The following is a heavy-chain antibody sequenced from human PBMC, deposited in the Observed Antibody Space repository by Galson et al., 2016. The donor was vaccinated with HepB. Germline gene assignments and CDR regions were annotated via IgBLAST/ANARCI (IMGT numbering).Heavy chain of an antibody. J-gene: IGHJ4*02. Sequence: SLRLSCAASEFTFSSYGMHWVRQAPGEGLEWVAVISYDGTYKSYADSVKGRFTISRDNSKNTLYLQMNSLRSEDTAVYYCAKDLRSVPAAIPGCWGQGTLVTVSS. CDR1: EFTFSSYG. CDR3: AKDLRSVPAAIPGC. V-gene: IGHV3-30*18. CDR2: ISYDGTYK. D-gene: IGHD2-2*01.